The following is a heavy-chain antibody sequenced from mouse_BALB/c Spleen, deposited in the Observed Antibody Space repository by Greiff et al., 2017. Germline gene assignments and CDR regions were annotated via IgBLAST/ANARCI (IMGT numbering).Heavy chain of an antibody. V-gene: IGHV1-7*01. D-gene: IGHD3-1*01. CDR1: GYTFTSYW. CDR3: ARSQLGLLWFAY. CDR2: INPSTGYT. Sequence: QVQLQQSGAELAKPGASVKMSCKASGYTFTSYWMHWVKQRPGQGLEWIGYINPSTGYTEYNQKFKDKATLTADKSSSTAYMQLSSLTAEDSAVYYCARSQLGLLWFAYWGQGTLVTVSA. J-gene: IGHJ3*01.